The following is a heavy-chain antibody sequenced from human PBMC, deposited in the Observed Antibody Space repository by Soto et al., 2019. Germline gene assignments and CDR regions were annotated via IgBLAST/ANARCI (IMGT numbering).Heavy chain of an antibody. CDR2: INHSGST. Sequence: SETLSLTCAVYGGSFSGYYWSWIRQPPGKGLEWIGEINHSGSTNYNPSLKSRVTISVDTSKNQFSLKLSSVTAADTAVYYCARLGLYCTNGVCYPYYYGMDVWGQGTTVTVS. J-gene: IGHJ6*02. V-gene: IGHV4-34*01. CDR1: GGSFSGYY. CDR3: ARLGLYCTNGVCYPYYYGMDV. D-gene: IGHD2-8*01.